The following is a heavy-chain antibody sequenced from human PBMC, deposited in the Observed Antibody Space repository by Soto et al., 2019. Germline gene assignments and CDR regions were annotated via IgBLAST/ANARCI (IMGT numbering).Heavy chain of an antibody. CDR2: IYYRGST. J-gene: IGHJ6*02. CDR3: ARQQLLPFYYALDV. Sequence: LSLTCTVSGGSISGYYWSWIRQPPGKGLEYIGYIYYRGSTNYNPSLKSRVTMSVDTSRNQFSLKVNSVTAADTAVYYCARQQLLPFYYALDVWGQGTTVTVSS. CDR1: GGSISGYY. V-gene: IGHV4-59*01. D-gene: IGHD6-13*01.